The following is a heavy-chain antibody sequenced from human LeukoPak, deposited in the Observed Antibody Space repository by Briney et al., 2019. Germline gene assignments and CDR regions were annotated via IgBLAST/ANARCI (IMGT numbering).Heavy chain of an antibody. D-gene: IGHD6-13*01. CDR1: GYTFTSYD. CDR3: ARGKQPLYYYYMDV. CDR2: ISAYNGNT. J-gene: IGHJ6*03. V-gene: IGHV1-18*01. Sequence: ASVKVSCKASGYTFTSYDINWVRQATGQGLEWMGWISAYNGNTNYAQKLQGRVTMTTDTSTSTAYMELSSLRSEDTAVYYCARGKQPLYYYYMDVWGKGTTVTISS.